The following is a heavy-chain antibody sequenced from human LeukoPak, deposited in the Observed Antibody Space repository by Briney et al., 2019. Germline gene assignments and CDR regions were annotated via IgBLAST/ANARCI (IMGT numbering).Heavy chain of an antibody. D-gene: IGHD3-10*01. V-gene: IGHV1-18*01. CDR1: GYTFTNYG. J-gene: IGHJ4*02. CDR3: ASDIGVSQFDS. Sequence: ASVKVSCKASGYTFTNYGISWVRQAPGQGLEWMGWISGYNGKTDYSQKLQGRVTMTTDTSTSTAYMELRSLTSDDTAVYYCASDIGVSQFDSWGQGTLVTVSS. CDR2: ISGYNGKT.